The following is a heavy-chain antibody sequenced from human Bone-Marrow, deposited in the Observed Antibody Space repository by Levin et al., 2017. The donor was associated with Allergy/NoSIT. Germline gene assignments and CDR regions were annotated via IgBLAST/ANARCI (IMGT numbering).Heavy chain of an antibody. J-gene: IGHJ6*03. CDR3: ARFGRQQLSMDV. CDR1: GFTFSSYS. CDR2: ISSSSSYI. D-gene: IGHD6-13*01. Sequence: LSLTCAASGFTFSSYSMNWVRQAPGKGLEWVSSISSSSSYIYYADSVKGRFTISRDNAKNSLYLQMNSLRAEDTAVYYCARFGRQQLSMDVWGKGTTVTVSS. V-gene: IGHV3-21*01.